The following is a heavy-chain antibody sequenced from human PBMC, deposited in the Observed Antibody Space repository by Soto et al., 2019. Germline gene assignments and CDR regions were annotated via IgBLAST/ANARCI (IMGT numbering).Heavy chain of an antibody. CDR3: ARGRGAAADYFDF. D-gene: IGHD6-13*01. CDR1: GFTFSDYY. CDR2: ISSSTSHT. Sequence: GESLKISCAVSGFTFSDYYMTWIRQAPGKGLEWVSYISSSTSHTNYADSVKGRFTISRDNAKNSLFLQMNSLRAEDTAVYYCARGRGAAADYFDFWGQGTLVTVPQ. J-gene: IGHJ4*02. V-gene: IGHV3-11*05.